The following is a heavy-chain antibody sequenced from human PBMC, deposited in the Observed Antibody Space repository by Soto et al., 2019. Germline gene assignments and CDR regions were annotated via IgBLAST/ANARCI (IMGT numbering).Heavy chain of an antibody. Sequence: GGSLRLSCAASVFTVSDNYIMWVRQAPGKGLEWVSLLYSGGRIYYADSVKGRFTISRDTSKNTLYIQMDSLRTEDTAVYYCARSDRDYYYALNVWGKGTKVTVS. V-gene: IGHV3-53*01. CDR1: VFTVSDNY. CDR2: LYSGGRI. J-gene: IGHJ6*04. CDR3: ARSDRDYYYALNV.